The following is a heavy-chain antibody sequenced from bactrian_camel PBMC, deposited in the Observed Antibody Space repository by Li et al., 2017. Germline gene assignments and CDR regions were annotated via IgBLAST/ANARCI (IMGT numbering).Heavy chain of an antibody. J-gene: IGHJ4*01. CDR1: GFDFSYRY. V-gene: IGHV3S2*01. D-gene: IGHD3*01. Sequence: DVQLVESGGGLVQPGGSLRLSCAASGFDFSYRYMTWVRQAPGKGLEWVSTIHGDGSKTYYADSVKGRLTISRDNAKNTVYLQMNSLKSEDTAEYYCVTEAGGMWRGTCQDFVMWGQGTQVTVS. CDR2: IHGDGSKT. CDR3: VTEAGGMWRGTCQDFVM.